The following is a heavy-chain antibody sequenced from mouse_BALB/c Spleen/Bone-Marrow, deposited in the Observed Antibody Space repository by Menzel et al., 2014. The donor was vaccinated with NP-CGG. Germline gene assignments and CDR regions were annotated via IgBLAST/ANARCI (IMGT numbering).Heavy chain of an antibody. CDR1: GFNIKDYY. V-gene: IGHV14-1*02. CDR3: ARGDGYAMDY. J-gene: IGHJ4*01. CDR2: IDPENGNT. Sequence: VQLKHFGAEIVRPGALVKLSCKASGFNIKDYYMQWVKQRPEQGLEWIGWIDPENGNTIYDPKFQGKASITADTSSNTAYLQLSSLTSEDTAVYYCARGDGYAMDYWGQGTSATVSS.